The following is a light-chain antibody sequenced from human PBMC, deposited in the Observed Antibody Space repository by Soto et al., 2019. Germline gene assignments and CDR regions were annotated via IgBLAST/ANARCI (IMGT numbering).Light chain of an antibody. CDR1: SSDVGSYDY. V-gene: IGLV2-11*01. J-gene: IGLJ1*01. CDR3: CSYTASATYV. Sequence: QSALIQPPSVSGSPGQSVTISCTGTSSDVGSYDYVSWCQQHPGTVPKPMIYNVNTRPSGVPDRFSGSKSGNTASMTISGLQAEDEDDYLCCSYTASATYVFETGTKV. CDR2: NVN.